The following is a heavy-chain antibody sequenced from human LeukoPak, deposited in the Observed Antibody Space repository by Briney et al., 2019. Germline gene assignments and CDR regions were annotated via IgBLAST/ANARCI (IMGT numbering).Heavy chain of an antibody. CDR3: LTRGTTGTKYLEH. CDR2: ISVGGGST. D-gene: IGHD1-1*01. CDR1: GFTFSSYV. Sequence: GGSLRLSCAASGFTFSSYVMTWVRQAPGIGLEWVSTISVGGGSTYYADSVKGRFTISRDNSKNTLHLQMNSLRVEDTAVYYCLTRGTTGTKYLEHWGQGTLVTVSS. J-gene: IGHJ4*02. V-gene: IGHV3-23*01.